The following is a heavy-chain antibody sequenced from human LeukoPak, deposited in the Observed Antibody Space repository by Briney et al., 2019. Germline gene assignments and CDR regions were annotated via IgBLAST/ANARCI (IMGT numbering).Heavy chain of an antibody. V-gene: IGHV3-21*01. CDR3: ARDLLTNGVPEWLLPLDAFDI. CDR2: ISSSSSYI. CDR1: GFTFSSYS. Sequence: GGSLRLSCAASGFTFSSYSMNWVRQAPGKGLEWVSSISSSSSYIYYADSVKGRFTISRDNAKNSLYLQMNSLRAEDTAVYYCARDLLTNGVPEWLLPLDAFDIWGQGTMVTVSS. J-gene: IGHJ3*02. D-gene: IGHD3-3*01.